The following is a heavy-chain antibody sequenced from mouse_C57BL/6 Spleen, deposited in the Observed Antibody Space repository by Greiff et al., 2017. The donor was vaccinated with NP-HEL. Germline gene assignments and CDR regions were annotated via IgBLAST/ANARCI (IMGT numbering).Heavy chain of an antibody. D-gene: IGHD1-1*01. CDR1: GFTFSDYY. CDR3: AREGELRYGKRNWFAY. V-gene: IGHV5-16*01. CDR2: INYDGSST. J-gene: IGHJ3*01. Sequence: EVKLVESEGGLVQPGSSMKLSCTASGFTFSDYYMAWVRQVPEKGLEWVANINYDGSSTYYLDSLKSRFIISRDNAKNILYLQMSSLKSEDTAKYYCAREGELRYGKRNWFAYWGQGTLVTVSA.